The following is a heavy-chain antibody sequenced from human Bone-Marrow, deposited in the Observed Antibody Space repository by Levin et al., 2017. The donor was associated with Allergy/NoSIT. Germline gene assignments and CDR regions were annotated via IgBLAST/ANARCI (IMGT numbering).Heavy chain of an antibody. V-gene: IGHV4-34*01. CDR2: INHSGGT. CDR1: GGSFSGYY. D-gene: IGHD3-10*01. J-gene: IGHJ6*03. CDR3: AREYYYGSASYITKPYMDV. Sequence: GSLRLSCAVHGGSFSGYYWSWIRQTPGKGLEWIGEINHSGGTTYNPSLKSRVTMSVDTSKNQFSLNLRSVTAADTAVYYCAREYYYGSASYITKPYMDVWGKGTTVTVSS.